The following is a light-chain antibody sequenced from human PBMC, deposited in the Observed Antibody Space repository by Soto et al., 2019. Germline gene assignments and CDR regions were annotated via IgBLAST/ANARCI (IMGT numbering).Light chain of an antibody. CDR3: QQYNNWPIT. CDR2: NTL. CDR1: QSVSTN. J-gene: IGKJ5*01. Sequence: EIVMTQSPATLSLSPGERATLSCRASQSVSTNLAWYQQKPGQAPRLLIYNTLTRATGIPARFSGSGSGTEFTLTISSLQSEDFAVYYCQQYNNWPITFGQGTRLEIK. V-gene: IGKV3-15*01.